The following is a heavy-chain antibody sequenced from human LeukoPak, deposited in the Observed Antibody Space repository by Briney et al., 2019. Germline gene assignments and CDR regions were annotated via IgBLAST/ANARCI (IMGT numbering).Heavy chain of an antibody. CDR3: ARDHDYGDYGWFDP. CDR1: GGSISYYY. Sequence: SETLSLTCTVSGGSISYYYWSWIRQPPGKGLEWIGYIYYSGSTNYNPSLRSRVTISVDTSKNQFSLNLSSVTAADTAVYYCARDHDYGDYGWFDPWGQGTLVTVSS. D-gene: IGHD4-17*01. J-gene: IGHJ5*02. CDR2: IYYSGST. V-gene: IGHV4-59*12.